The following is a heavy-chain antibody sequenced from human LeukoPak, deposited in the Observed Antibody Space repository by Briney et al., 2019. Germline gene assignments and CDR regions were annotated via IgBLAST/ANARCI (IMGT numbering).Heavy chain of an antibody. CDR1: SGSISSYY. Sequence: SETLSLTCTVSSGSISSYYWSWIRQPPGKGLDWIGYIYYSGTTNYNPSLKSRVTILADTSKNQLSLRLSSVTAADTAVYYCAMLPAGPASWFDPWGQGTLVTVSS. V-gene: IGHV4-59*01. J-gene: IGHJ5*02. CDR2: IYYSGTT. D-gene: IGHD2-15*01. CDR3: AMLPAGPASWFDP.